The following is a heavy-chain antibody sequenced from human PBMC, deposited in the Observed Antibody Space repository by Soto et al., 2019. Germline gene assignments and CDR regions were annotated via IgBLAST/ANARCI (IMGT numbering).Heavy chain of an antibody. D-gene: IGHD3-22*01. CDR2: ISYDGGNK. CDR1: GFTFGNYA. Sequence: QVQLVESGGGVVQPGRSLRLYCAASGFTFGNYAIHWVRQAPGKGLEWVAVISYDGGNKNHADSVKGRFTISRDNSKNTLFLRMNNLRAEDTAVYYCARDGWLYYDSTSQGMDVWGQGTTVTVSS. CDR3: ARDGWLYYDSTSQGMDV. J-gene: IGHJ6*02. V-gene: IGHV3-30-3*01.